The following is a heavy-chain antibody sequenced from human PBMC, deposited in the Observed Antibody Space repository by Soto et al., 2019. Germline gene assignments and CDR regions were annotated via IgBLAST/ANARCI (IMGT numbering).Heavy chain of an antibody. J-gene: IGHJ4*02. CDR3: ARVDVLRFLEWLI. D-gene: IGHD3-3*01. CDR2: IFPGSGGT. CDR1: GYTFTTYF. Sequence: ASVKVSCKASGYTFTTYFLHWVRQAPGQGLEWLGWIFPGSGGTNYAQKFQGRVTMTTDTSTSTAYMELRSLRSDDTAVYYCARVDVLRFLEWLIWGQGTLVTVSS. V-gene: IGHV1-2*02.